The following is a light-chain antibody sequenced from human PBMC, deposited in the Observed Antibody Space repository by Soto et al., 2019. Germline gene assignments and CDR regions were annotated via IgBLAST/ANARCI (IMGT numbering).Light chain of an antibody. V-gene: IGKV1-33*01. CDR2: DAS. J-gene: IGKJ4*01. CDR3: QQYDNLLFT. Sequence: DIQMTQSPSSLSASVGDRVTITCQASQDISNYLNWYQQKPGKAPKLLIYDASNLETGVPSRFSGSGSGTDFTFTISSLQPEDIATYYCQQYDNLLFTFGGGPKVQIK. CDR1: QDISNY.